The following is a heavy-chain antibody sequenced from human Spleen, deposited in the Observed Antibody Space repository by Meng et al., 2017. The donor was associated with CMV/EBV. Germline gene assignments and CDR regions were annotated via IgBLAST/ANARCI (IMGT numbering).Heavy chain of an antibody. V-gene: IGHV4-39*07. CDR2: IYYSGST. CDR1: GGSISSSSYY. CDR3: AAVSDGGWFDP. Sequence: QLQLRESGPGLVKPSETLSLTCTVSGGSISSSSYYWGWIRQPPGKGLEWIGSIYYSGSTYYNPSLKSRVTISVDTSKNQFSLKLSSVTAADTAVYYCAAVSDGGWFDPWGQGTLVTVSS. J-gene: IGHJ5*02. D-gene: IGHD4-17*01.